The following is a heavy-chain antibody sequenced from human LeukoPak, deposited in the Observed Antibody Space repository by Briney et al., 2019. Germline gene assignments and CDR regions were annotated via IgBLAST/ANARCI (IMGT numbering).Heavy chain of an antibody. D-gene: IGHD5-18*01. CDR3: ARGYSYGNVSF. J-gene: IGHJ4*02. CDR1: GYTFTGYY. CDR2: INPKYADT. Sequence: ASVKVSCKASGYTFTGYYIHWVRQAPGQGLEWMGWINPKYADTNYAQKFQGRVTMTSDTSVSTAYMELTRLRSDDTALYYCARGYSYGNVSFWGQGTLVTVSS. V-gene: IGHV1-2*02.